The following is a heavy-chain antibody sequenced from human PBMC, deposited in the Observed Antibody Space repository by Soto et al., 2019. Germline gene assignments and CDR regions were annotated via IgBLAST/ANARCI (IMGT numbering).Heavy chain of an antibody. CDR3: AREPRLYITSSPTWFDP. V-gene: IGHV4-34*01. Sequence: ASETLSLTCAVYGGSFSGDYWSWIRLLPGKGLEWIGEINHSGSTNYSPSLKSRVTISLDTSKNQFSLKLTSVTAADSAVYYCAREPRLYITSSPTWFDPWGRGTRVTVSS. CDR2: INHSGST. J-gene: IGHJ5*02. CDR1: GGSFSGDY. D-gene: IGHD6-6*01.